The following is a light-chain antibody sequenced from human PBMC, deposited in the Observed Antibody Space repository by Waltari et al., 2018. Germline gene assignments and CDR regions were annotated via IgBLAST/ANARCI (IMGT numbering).Light chain of an antibody. Sequence: EIVMTQSPATLSVSTGERATLTCRDRQSVSSNLAWYQQKPGQAPRLLIYGATTRATGIPARSRGSKSVTEFALTISCMQSEDVSVYYCQQYNNWPQTFGQGIKVEIQ. CDR3: QQYNNWPQT. V-gene: IGKV3-15*01. J-gene: IGKJ1*01. CDR1: QSVSSN. CDR2: GAT.